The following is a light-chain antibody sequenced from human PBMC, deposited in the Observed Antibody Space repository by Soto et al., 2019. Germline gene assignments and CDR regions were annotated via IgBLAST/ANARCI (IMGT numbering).Light chain of an antibody. V-gene: IGKV3-20*01. J-gene: IGKJ2*01. CDR2: GAS. CDR3: QQYGSAPPYT. CDR1: QSVSSSY. Sequence: EIVLTQSPGTLSLSPGERATLSCRASQSVSSSYLAWYQQKPGQAPRLLIYGASSRATGIPDRFSGSGSGTHFTLTISRLVPEDFAVYYWQQYGSAPPYTLGQGTKLEIK.